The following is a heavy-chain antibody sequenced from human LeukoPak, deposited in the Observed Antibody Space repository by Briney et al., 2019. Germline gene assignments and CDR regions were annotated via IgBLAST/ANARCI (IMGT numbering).Heavy chain of an antibody. V-gene: IGHV4-4*07. Sequence: SETLSLTCTVSGGSISSYYWSWVRQPAGKGLEWIGRIYYSGSTNYNPSLKSRVTISVDTSKNQFSLKLSSVTATDTAVYYCASSSWYGRVDYWGQGTLVTVSS. CDR1: GGSISSYY. D-gene: IGHD6-13*01. J-gene: IGHJ4*02. CDR2: IYYSGST. CDR3: ASSSWYGRVDY.